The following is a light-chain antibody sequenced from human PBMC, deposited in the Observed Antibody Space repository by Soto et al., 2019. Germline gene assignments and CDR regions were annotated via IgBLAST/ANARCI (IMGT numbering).Light chain of an antibody. CDR1: QSVSSN. CDR3: QQYGISPRT. V-gene: IGKV3-20*01. CDR2: GAS. J-gene: IGKJ1*01. Sequence: LAQSPGTLSLSPGERATLSCRASQSVSSNLAWYQQKPGQAPRLLISGASNRATGIPDRFSGSGSGTDFTLTISRLEPEDFAVYYCQQYGISPRTFGQGTKVDIK.